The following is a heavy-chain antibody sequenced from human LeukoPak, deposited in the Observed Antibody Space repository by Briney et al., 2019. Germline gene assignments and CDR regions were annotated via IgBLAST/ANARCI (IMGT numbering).Heavy chain of an antibody. CDR2: IYPGDSDT. D-gene: IGHD6-6*01. CDR1: GYSFTNYW. V-gene: IGHV5-51*01. J-gene: IGHJ4*02. Sequence: GEPLKISCKGSGYSFTNYWITWMRQMPGKGLEWMGIIYPGDSDTRYSPSFQGQVTISVDKSISTAYLQWSSLKASDTAMYYCARLGPAPPPSSSFFDYWGQGTLVTVSS. CDR3: ARLGPAPPPSSSFFDY.